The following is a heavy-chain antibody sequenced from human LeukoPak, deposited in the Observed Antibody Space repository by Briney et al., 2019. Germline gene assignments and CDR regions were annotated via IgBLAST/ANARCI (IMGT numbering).Heavy chain of an antibody. J-gene: IGHJ4*02. CDR3: AIMLAAAGYFDY. D-gene: IGHD6-13*01. V-gene: IGHV1-8*01. Sequence: GASVKVSCKASGYTFTSYDINWVRQATGQGLEWMGWMNPNSGNTGYAQKFQGRVTMTRNTSISTAYMELSSLRSEDTAVYYCAIMLAAAGYFDYWGQGTLVTVSS. CDR2: MNPNSGNT. CDR1: GYTFTSYD.